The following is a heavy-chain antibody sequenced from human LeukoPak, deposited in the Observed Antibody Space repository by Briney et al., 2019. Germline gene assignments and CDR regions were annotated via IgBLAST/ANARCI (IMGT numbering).Heavy chain of an antibody. CDR3: ALGGDYSGGVCLAE. J-gene: IGHJ4*02. CDR2: IYPGDSDT. CDR1: GYSFSSCW. V-gene: IGHV5-51*01. D-gene: IGHD2-21*02. Sequence: GKSLKISCKGSGYSFSSCWIGWVRQMPGKGLEWMGIIYPGDSDTRYSPSFQGQVTISADKSIDTAYLQWNSLKASDTAMYYCALGGDYSGGVCLAEWGQGTLVTVSS.